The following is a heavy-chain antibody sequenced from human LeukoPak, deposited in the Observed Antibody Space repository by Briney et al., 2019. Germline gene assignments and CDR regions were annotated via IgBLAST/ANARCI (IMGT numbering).Heavy chain of an antibody. CDR3: ARGIGSSTWPLAL. Sequence: GGSLRLSCAASGFAFSSYEMNWVRQAPGKGLEWVSYISSSGGTRYYADSVKGRFTISRDNAKNSLYLQLNSLRAEDTAVYYCARGIGSSTWPLALWGQGTLVTVSS. J-gene: IGHJ4*02. V-gene: IGHV3-48*03. CDR2: ISSSGGTR. CDR1: GFAFSSYE. D-gene: IGHD6-13*01.